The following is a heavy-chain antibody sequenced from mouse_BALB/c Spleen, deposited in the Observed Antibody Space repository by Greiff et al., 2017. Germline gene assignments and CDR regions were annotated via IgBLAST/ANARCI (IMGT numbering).Heavy chain of an antibody. D-gene: IGHD1-2*01. CDR3: ARRTLPTAYYAMDY. CDR2: ISYDGSN. J-gene: IGHJ4*01. CDR1: GYSITSCYY. Sequence: EVQLVESGPGLVKPSQSLSLTCSVTGYSITSCYYWNWIRQFPGNKLEWMGYISYDGSNNYNPSLKNRIPITRDTSNNQFFLKLNSVTTEDTATSYCARRTLPTAYYAMDYWGQGTSVTVSS. V-gene: IGHV3-6*02.